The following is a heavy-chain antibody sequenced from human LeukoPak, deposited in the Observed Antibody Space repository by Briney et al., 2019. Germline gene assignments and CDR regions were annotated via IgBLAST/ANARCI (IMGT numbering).Heavy chain of an antibody. V-gene: IGHV3-30*04. D-gene: IGHD5-18*01. CDR1: GFTFSSYA. J-gene: IGHJ4*02. Sequence: PGGSLRLSCAASGFTFSSYAMHWVRQAPGKGLEWVAVISYDGSNKYYADSVRGRFTISRDNSKNTLYLQMNSLRAEDTAVYYCARDGTAMATAGLDYWGLGTLVTVSS. CDR2: ISYDGSNK. CDR3: ARDGTAMATAGLDY.